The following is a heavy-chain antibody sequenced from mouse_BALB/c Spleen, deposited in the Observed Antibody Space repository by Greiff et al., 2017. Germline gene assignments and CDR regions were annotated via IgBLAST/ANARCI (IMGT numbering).Heavy chain of an antibody. Sequence: EVQLQESGPGLVKPSQSLSLTCSVTGYSITSGYYWNWIRQFPGNKLEWMGYISYDGSNNYNPSLKNRISITRDTSKNQFFLKLNSVTTEDTATYYCAREGNYVPYAMDYWGQGTSVTVSS. CDR3: AREGNYVPYAMDY. J-gene: IGHJ4*01. CDR1: GYSITSGYY. CDR2: ISYDGSN. V-gene: IGHV3-6*02. D-gene: IGHD2-1*01.